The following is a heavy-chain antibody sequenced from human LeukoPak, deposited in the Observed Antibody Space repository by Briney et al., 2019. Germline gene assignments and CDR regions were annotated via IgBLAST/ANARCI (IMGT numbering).Heavy chain of an antibody. V-gene: IGHV3-7*01. Sequence: GGSLRLSCAASGFTFSSYWMSWVRHAPGKGLEWVANIKQDGSAKFYVDSVKGRFTISRDNAKNSLYLQLNSLRAEDTAIYHCARVSSYSSSSGSLCDYWGQGTRVTVSS. D-gene: IGHD6-6*01. J-gene: IGHJ4*02. CDR3: ARVSSYSSSSGSLCDY. CDR2: IKQDGSAK. CDR1: GFTFSSYW.